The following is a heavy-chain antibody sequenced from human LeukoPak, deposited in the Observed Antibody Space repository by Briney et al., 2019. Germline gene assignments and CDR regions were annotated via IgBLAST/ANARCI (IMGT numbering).Heavy chain of an antibody. CDR2: IYYNERT. CDR3: AIRAGELFNWFDP. V-gene: IGHV4-59*02. D-gene: IGHD3-10*01. CDR1: GVSVSDYY. Sequence: SETLSLTCNVSGVSVSDYYWSWIRQPPGKGLEWIGYIYYNERTNYDPSFRSRVTILIDTSKNQFSLKLNSVTAADTAVYYCAIRAGELFNWFDPWGQGTLVTVSS. J-gene: IGHJ5*02.